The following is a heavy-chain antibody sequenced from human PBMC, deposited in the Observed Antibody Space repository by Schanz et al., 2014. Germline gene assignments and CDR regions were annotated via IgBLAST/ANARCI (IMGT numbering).Heavy chain of an antibody. J-gene: IGHJ4*02. CDR1: GFTFSTHA. Sequence: VQLVESGGGVVQPGRSLRLSCAASGFTFSTHAMHWVRQAPGKGLEWVSTIGTSGGTNYAESVKGRFTISRDSSKNTLYLQMNSLRPEDTAVYFCVSQTGSPNYWGQGTLVTVSS. CDR3: VSQTGSPNY. CDR2: IGTSGGT. V-gene: IGHV3-23*04. D-gene: IGHD6-13*01.